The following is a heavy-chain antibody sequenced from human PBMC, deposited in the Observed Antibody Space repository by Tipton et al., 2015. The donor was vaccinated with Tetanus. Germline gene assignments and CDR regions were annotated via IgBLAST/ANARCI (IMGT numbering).Heavy chain of an antibody. CDR3: ARGSPREPFYFDY. CDR2: IYYTAHN. CDR1: GASINAGGYL. D-gene: IGHD1-26*01. V-gene: IGHV4-31*03. Sequence: LRFSCTVSGASINAGGYLWTWVRQQPGKGLEWIGNIYYTAHNSYNPSLDSRVSISVDTSKNQCSLRLTSVTAADTAVYFCARGSPREPFYFDYWGQGKQVIVSS. J-gene: IGHJ4*02.